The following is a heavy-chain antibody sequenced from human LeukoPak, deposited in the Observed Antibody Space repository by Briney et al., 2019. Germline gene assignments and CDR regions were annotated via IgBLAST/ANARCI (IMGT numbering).Heavy chain of an antibody. D-gene: IGHD6-19*01. Sequence: TSQTLSLTCTVSGGSISSYYWSWIRQPPGKGLEWIGYIYYSGSTNYNPSLKSRVTISVDTSKNQFSLKLSSVTAADTAVYYCAAHTSGWLDYWGQGTLVTVSS. V-gene: IGHV4-59*01. J-gene: IGHJ4*02. CDR1: GGSISSYY. CDR2: IYYSGST. CDR3: AAHTSGWLDY.